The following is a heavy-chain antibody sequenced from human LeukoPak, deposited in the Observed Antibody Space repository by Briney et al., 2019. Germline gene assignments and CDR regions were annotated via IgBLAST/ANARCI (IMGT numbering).Heavy chain of an antibody. CDR3: ARGYWRLDP. J-gene: IGHJ5*02. CDR1: GFTFADYG. Sequence: PGGSLRLSCVASGFTFADYGMSWVRQAPGKGLEWVAGIYWLGTTYADSVKGRFTISRDDAENFLYLQMHSLRAEDTALYYCARGYWRLDPWGPGTLVTVSS. D-gene: IGHD2-15*01. V-gene: IGHV3-20*04. CDR2: IYWLGTT.